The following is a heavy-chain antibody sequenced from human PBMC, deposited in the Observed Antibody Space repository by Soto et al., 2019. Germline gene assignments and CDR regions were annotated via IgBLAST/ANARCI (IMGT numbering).Heavy chain of an antibody. CDR1: GFSLSNAGLG. J-gene: IGHJ5*02. CDR3: ASTYTTSWYWFDP. Sequence: QVTVKEAGPVLVKPTEPLTLTCTVSGFSLSNAGLGVSWIRQSPGKALELLAHIFSNDEKSYSTSLKSRLTISKDTSKGQVVLTMTNRDPVDTATYYCASTYTTSWYWFDPWGQGTLVTVSS. D-gene: IGHD6-13*01. CDR2: IFSNDEK. V-gene: IGHV2-26*04.